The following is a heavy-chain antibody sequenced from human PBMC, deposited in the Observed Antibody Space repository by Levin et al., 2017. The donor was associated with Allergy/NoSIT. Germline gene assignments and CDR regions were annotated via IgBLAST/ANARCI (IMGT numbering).Heavy chain of an antibody. Sequence: LSLPCAASGFTFRSYWMTWVRQAPGKGLEWVANIKQDGSEKYYVDSVKGRFTISRDNAKNSLYLQMNSLRAEDTAVYYCAREGGSSSPAGYWGQGTLVTVSS. CDR3: AREGGSSSPAGY. CDR1: GFTFRSYW. CDR2: IKQDGSEK. D-gene: IGHD6-13*01. J-gene: IGHJ4*02. V-gene: IGHV3-7*04.